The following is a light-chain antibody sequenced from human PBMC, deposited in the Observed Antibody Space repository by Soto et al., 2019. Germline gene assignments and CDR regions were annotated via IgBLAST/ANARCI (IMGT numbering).Light chain of an antibody. Sequence: EVVLTQSPGPLSLSPGERATLQCRASQSFGSYLAWFQQKPGQAPRLLIFGASGRATGIPDRFSGSGSGTDFTLTISRLDPEDFAVYYCQQYGKSPWTFGQGTTVEIK. CDR1: QSFGSY. CDR2: GAS. J-gene: IGKJ1*01. V-gene: IGKV3-20*01. CDR3: QQYGKSPWT.